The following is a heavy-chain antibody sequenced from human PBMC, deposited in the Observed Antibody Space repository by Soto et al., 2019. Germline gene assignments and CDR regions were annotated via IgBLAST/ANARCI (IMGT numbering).Heavy chain of an antibody. CDR3: ARDGSAVGYYYGMDV. CDR2: IYYSGST. D-gene: IGHD1-26*01. J-gene: IGHJ6*02. CDR1: GGSISSGDYY. Sequence: ASETLSLTCTVSGGSISSGDYYWSWIRQPPGKGLEWIGYIYYSGSTYYNPSLKSRVTISVDTSKNQFSLKLSSVTAADTAVYYCARDGSAVGYYYGMDVWGQGTTVTVSS. V-gene: IGHV4-30-4*01.